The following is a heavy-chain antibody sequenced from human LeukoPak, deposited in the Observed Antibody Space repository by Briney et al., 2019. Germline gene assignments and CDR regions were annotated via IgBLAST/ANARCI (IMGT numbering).Heavy chain of an antibody. Sequence: HSGTLSLTCTVSGGSISSSSYYWGWIRQPPGKGLEWIGSIYYSGSTYSNPYLESRVTISVDTSKNQFSLKLGSVTAADTAVYYCARAPVGNGPDYWGQGTLVTVSS. CDR3: ARAPVGNGPDY. J-gene: IGHJ4*02. V-gene: IGHV4-39*01. D-gene: IGHD7-27*01. CDR1: GGSISSSSYY. CDR2: IYYSGST.